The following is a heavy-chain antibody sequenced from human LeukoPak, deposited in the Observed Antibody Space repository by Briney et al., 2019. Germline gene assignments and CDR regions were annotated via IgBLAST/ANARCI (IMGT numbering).Heavy chain of an antibody. J-gene: IGHJ4*02. CDR3: XXXXXXXGVVTPNFDY. CDR1: GGSISSGGYY. D-gene: IGHD3-3*01. V-gene: IGHV4-31*03. CDR2: IYYSGST. Sequence: SETLSLTCTVSGGSISSGGYYWSWIRQHPGKGLEWIGYIYYSGSTYYNPSLKSRVTISVDTSKNQFSLKLSSVTAADTAVYXXXXXXXXXGVVTPNFDYWGQGTLVTVSS.